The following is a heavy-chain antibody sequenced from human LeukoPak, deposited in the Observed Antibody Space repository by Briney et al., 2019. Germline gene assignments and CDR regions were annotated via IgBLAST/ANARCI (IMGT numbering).Heavy chain of an antibody. Sequence: PGGSLRLSCAASGFTFSSYAMSWVRQAPGKGLEWVSDISGSGGSTYYADSVKGRFTISRDNSKNTLYLQRNCLRAEDTAVYYCANLGIVGATPTFDYWGQGTLVTVSS. CDR1: GFTFSSYA. D-gene: IGHD1-26*01. J-gene: IGHJ4*02. CDR2: ISGSGGST. CDR3: ANLGIVGATPTFDY. V-gene: IGHV3-23*01.